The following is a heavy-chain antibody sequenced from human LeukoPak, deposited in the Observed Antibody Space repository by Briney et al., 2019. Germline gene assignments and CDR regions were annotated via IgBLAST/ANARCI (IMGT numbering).Heavy chain of an antibody. V-gene: IGHV4-61*02. J-gene: IGHJ4*02. CDR2: IYTSGST. Sequence: PSETLSLTCTVSGFSISSGSYYWSWIRQPAGKGLEWFGRIYTSGSTNYNPSLKSRVTISVDTSKNQFSLKLSSGTAANTAVYYFARGFVYSYDIDYWGQGTLVTVSS. CDR1: GFSISSGSYY. D-gene: IGHD5-18*01. CDR3: ARGFVYSYDIDY.